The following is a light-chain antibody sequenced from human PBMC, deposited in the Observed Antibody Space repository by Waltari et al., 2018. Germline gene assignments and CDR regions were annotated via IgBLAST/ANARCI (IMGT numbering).Light chain of an antibody. CDR3: QHLNNYPLA. J-gene: IGKJ4*01. CDR2: AAS. CDR1: QSISSY. Sequence: DIQMTQSPSSLSASVGDRVTITCRASQSISSYLNWYQQKPGKAPKLLIYAASSLQSGVPSRFSGSGSGTDFTLTISGVQPEDFATYYCQHLNNYPLAFGGGTKVEI. V-gene: IGKV1-39*01.